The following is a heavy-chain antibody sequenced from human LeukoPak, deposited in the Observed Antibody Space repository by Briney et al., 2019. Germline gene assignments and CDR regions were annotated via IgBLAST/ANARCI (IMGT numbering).Heavy chain of an antibody. Sequence: SETLSLTCSVSGYSISSGYYWGWIRQPPGKGLEWIGSIYHSGSTYYNPSLKSRVTISVDTSKNQFSLKLSSVTAADTAVYYCTRGSIAYYYMDVWGKGTTVTISS. CDR2: IYHSGST. J-gene: IGHJ6*03. V-gene: IGHV4-38-2*02. D-gene: IGHD3-22*01. CDR3: TRGSIAYYYMDV. CDR1: GYSISSGYY.